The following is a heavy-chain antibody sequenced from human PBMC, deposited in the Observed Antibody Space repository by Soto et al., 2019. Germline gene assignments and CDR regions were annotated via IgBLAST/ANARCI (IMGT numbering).Heavy chain of an antibody. J-gene: IGHJ5*02. V-gene: IGHV1-24*01. CDR3: ATGWTGTNNWFEP. CDR1: GYTLTELS. CDR2: FDPEDGET. D-gene: IGHD1-7*01. Sequence: ASVKVSCKVSGYTLTELSMHWVRQAPGKGLEWMGGFDPEDGETIYAQKFKGRVTMTEDTSTDTAYMELSSLRSEDTAVYYCATGWTGTNNWFEPWGQGTLVTVSS.